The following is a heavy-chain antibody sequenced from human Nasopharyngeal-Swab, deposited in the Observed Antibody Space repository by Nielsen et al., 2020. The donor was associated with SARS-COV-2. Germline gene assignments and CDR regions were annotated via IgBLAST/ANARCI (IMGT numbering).Heavy chain of an antibody. CDR2: IYYSGST. J-gene: IGHJ3*02. CDR3: ARRGMGGKKGAFDI. Sequence: WIRQPPGKGLEWIGYIYYSGSTNYNPSLKSRVTISVDTSKNQFSLKLSSVTAADTAVYYCARRGMGGKKGAFDIWGQGTMVTVSS. D-gene: IGHD6-13*01. V-gene: IGHV4-59*08.